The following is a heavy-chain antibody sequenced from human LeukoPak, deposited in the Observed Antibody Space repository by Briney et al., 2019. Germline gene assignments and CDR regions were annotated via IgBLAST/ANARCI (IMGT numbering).Heavy chain of an antibody. CDR3: ARDHNLLWFGEPPYYYGMDV. CDR1: GFTVSSNY. J-gene: IGHJ6*02. D-gene: IGHD3-10*01. CDR2: IYSGGST. Sequence: PGGSLRLSCAASGFTVSSNYMSWVRQAPGKGLEWVSVIYSGGSTYYADSVKGRFTISRDNSKNTLYLQMNSLRAEDTAVYYCARDHNLLWFGEPPYYYGMDVWGQGTTVTVSS. V-gene: IGHV3-53*01.